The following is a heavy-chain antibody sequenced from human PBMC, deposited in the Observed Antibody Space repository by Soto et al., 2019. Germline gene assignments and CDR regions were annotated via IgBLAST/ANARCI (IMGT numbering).Heavy chain of an antibody. CDR3: ARGREFDS. V-gene: IGHV4-30-4*01. CDR1: GGSISSGDYY. J-gene: IGHJ4*02. CDR2: IYYSGTT. Sequence: SETLSLTCTVSGGSISSGDYYWSWIRQPPGKGLEWIGYIYYSGTTYYNPSLKSRVSISIDVSKNQFSLNLRSLTAADTAVYYCARGREFDSWGQGTLVTVSS.